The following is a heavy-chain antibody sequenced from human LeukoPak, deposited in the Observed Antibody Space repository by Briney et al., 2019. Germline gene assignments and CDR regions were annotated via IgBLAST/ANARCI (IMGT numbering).Heavy chain of an antibody. CDR1: GYSFTSQW. CDR3: ARLLNTYYYDSSGYYHAEYFQH. D-gene: IGHD3-22*01. CDR2: IYPADSDT. Sequence: GESLKISCKGPGYSFTSQWIGWVRQMPGKGLEWMGIIYPADSDTRYSPSFQGQVTISADKSISTAYLQWSSLKASDTAMYYCARLLNTYYYDSSGYYHAEYFQHWGQGTLVTVSS. V-gene: IGHV5-51*01. J-gene: IGHJ1*01.